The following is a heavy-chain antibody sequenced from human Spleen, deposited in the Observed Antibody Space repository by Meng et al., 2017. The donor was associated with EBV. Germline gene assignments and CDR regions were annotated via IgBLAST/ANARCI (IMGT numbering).Heavy chain of an antibody. CDR3: ARIVGASSDY. Sequence: QYTLKVYGPAQLNPTQTLTLTCTFTRFSLSTSGVGVGWIRQSPGKALEWLALIYWDDDKRYSPSLKSRLTITKDTSKNQVVLTMTNMEPVDTATYYCARIVGASSDYWGQGTLVTVSS. D-gene: IGHD1-26*01. CDR1: RFSLSTSGVG. V-gene: IGHV2-5*02. J-gene: IGHJ4*02. CDR2: IYWDDDK.